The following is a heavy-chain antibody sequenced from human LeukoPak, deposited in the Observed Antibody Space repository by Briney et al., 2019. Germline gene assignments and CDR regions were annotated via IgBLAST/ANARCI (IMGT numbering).Heavy chain of an antibody. D-gene: IGHD3-10*01. Sequence: ASVKVSCRASGYTFTSYDINWVRQATGQGLEWMGWMNPNSGNTGYAQKFQGRVTMTRNTSISTAYMELSSLRSEDTAVYYCARGGVRGVIIFHYYYGMDVWGQGTTVTVSS. V-gene: IGHV1-8*01. CDR1: GYTFTSYD. CDR2: MNPNSGNT. J-gene: IGHJ6*02. CDR3: ARGGVRGVIIFHYYYGMDV.